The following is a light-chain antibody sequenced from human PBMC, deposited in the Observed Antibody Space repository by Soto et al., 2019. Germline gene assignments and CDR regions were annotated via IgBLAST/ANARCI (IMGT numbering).Light chain of an antibody. CDR1: SSDVGDYNY. J-gene: IGLJ2*01. CDR3: SSYGGSNNVV. V-gene: IGLV2-8*01. Sequence: QSALTQPPSASGSPGQSVTLSCPGTSSDVGDYNYVSWYQQHLGKAPKLMIYEVSKRPSGVPDRFSGSKSGNTASLTVSGLQAEDEADYYCSSYGGSNNVVFGGGTKLTVL. CDR2: EVS.